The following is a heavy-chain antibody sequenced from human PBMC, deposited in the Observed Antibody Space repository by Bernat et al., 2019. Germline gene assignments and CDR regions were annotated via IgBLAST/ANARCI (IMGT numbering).Heavy chain of an antibody. V-gene: IGHV3-7*03. CDR3: AREWGRYDFWSGYWDYYYYGMDV. CDR1: GFTFSSYW. J-gene: IGHJ6*02. Sequence: EVQLVESGGGLVQPGGSLRLSCAASGFTFSSYWMSWVRQAPGKGLEGVANIKQDGSEKYYVDSVKGRFTISRDNAKNSLYLQMNSLRAEDTAVYYCAREWGRYDFWSGYWDYYYYGMDVWGQGTTVTVSS. D-gene: IGHD3-3*01. CDR2: IKQDGSEK.